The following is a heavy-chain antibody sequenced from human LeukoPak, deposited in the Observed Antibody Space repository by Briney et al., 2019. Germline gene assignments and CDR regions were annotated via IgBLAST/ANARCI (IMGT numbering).Heavy chain of an antibody. V-gene: IGHV4-34*01. CDR3: ARGVQNSDLDY. CDR1: GGSFSGYY. CDR2: INHSGST. D-gene: IGHD3-10*01. Sequence: SETLSLTCAVYGGSFSGYYWSWIRQPPGKGLEWIGEINHSGSTNYNPSLKSRVTISVDTSKNQFSLKLSSVTAADTVVYYCARGVQNSDLDYWGQGTLVTVSS. J-gene: IGHJ4*02.